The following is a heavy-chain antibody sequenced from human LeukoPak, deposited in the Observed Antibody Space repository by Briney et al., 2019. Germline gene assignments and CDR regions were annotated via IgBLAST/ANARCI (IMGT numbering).Heavy chain of an antibody. CDR3: ARRGDSSGSNDAFDI. Sequence: ASVKVSCKASGYTFTSYYMHWVRQAPGQGLEWMGIIDPSGGSTSYAQKFQGRVTMTRDTSTSTVYMELSSLRFEDTAVYYCARRGDSSGSNDAFDIWGQGTMVTVSS. D-gene: IGHD3-22*01. CDR1: GYTFTSYY. CDR2: IDPSGGST. J-gene: IGHJ3*02. V-gene: IGHV1-46*01.